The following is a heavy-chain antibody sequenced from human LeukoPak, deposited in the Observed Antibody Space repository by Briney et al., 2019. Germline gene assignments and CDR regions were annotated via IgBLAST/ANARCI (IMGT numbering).Heavy chain of an antibody. CDR1: GGSISSYY. CDR2: IYYSGST. D-gene: IGHD3-22*01. Sequence: SENLSLNCTVSGGSISSYYWSWIRQPPGKGLEWIGYIYYSGSTNYNPSLKSRVTISVDTSKNQFSLKLSSVTAADTAVYYCARDLSDYYDSHALGYWGQGTLVTVSS. CDR3: ARDLSDYYDSHALGY. J-gene: IGHJ4*02. V-gene: IGHV4-59*01.